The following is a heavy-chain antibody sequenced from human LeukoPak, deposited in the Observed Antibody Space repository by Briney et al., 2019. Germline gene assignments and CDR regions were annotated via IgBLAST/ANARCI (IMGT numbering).Heavy chain of an antibody. CDR3: ARLVHFSPVGATSAVFDY. CDR2: IYYSGST. V-gene: IGHV4-31*03. J-gene: IGHJ4*02. D-gene: IGHD1-26*01. Sequence: NPSETLSLTCTVSGGSISSGGHYWSWIRQHPGKGLEWIGYIYYSGSTYYNPSLESRVTISIDTSKNQFSLKLSSVTAADTAVYYCARLVHFSPVGATSAVFDYWGQGTLVTVSS. CDR1: GGSISSGGHY.